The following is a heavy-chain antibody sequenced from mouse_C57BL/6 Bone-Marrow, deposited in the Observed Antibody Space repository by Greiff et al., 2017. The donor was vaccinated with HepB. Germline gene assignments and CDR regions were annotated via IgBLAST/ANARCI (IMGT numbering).Heavy chain of an antibody. J-gene: IGHJ2*01. CDR1: GYTFTSYG. V-gene: IGHV1-81*01. Sequence: VQLQQSGAELARPGASVKLSCKASGYTFTSYGISWVKQRTGQGLEWIGEIYPRSGNTYYNEKFKGKATLTADKSSSTAYMELRSLTSEDSAVYFCASAYYSNSYYIDYWGQGTTLTVSS. CDR3: ASAYYSNSYYIDY. CDR2: IYPRSGNT. D-gene: IGHD2-5*01.